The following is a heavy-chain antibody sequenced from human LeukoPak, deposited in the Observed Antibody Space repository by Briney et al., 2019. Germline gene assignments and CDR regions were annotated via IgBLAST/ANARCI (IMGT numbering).Heavy chain of an antibody. D-gene: IGHD2-2*01. Sequence: SETLSLTCTVSGGSISSYYWSWIRQPAGKGLEWIGRIYTSGSTNYNPSLKSRLTISVDTSKNQFSLKLSSVTAADTAVYYCARAACSSTSCYGDYYYYMDVWGKGTTVTVSS. CDR3: ARAACSSTSCYGDYYYYMDV. V-gene: IGHV4-4*07. CDR2: IYTSGST. J-gene: IGHJ6*03. CDR1: GGSISSYY.